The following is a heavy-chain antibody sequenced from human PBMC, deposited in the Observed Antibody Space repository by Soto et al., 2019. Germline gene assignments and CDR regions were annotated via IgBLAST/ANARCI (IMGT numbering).Heavy chain of an antibody. CDR2: IYYSGST. CDR1: GGSISSYY. CDR3: ASTYCGADCYQDYYYGMDV. Sequence: SETLSLTCTVSGGSISSYYWSWIRQPPGKGLEWIGYIYYSGSTNYNPSLKSRVTISVDTSKNQFSLKLSSVTAADTAVYYCASTYCGADCYQDYYYGMDVWGQGTTVTVSS. V-gene: IGHV4-59*01. D-gene: IGHD2-21*02. J-gene: IGHJ6*02.